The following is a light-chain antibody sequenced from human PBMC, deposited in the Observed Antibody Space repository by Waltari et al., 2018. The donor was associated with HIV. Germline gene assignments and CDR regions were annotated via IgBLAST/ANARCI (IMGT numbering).Light chain of an antibody. CDR3: QHYNNWPPWT. CDR1: QSVNRN. CDR2: GAS. Sequence: EIVMTQSPANLSVSPGERATLSCRASQSVNRNLAWYQQKPGQAPRLLIYGASTRATGIPARFSGSGSGTEFTLTISSLQSEDFAVYYCQHYNNWPPWTFGQGTQLEIK. V-gene: IGKV3-15*01. J-gene: IGKJ2*02.